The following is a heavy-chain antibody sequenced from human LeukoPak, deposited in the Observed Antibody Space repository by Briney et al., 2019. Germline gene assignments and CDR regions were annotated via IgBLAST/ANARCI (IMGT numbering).Heavy chain of an antibody. CDR2: IWYDGSNK. V-gene: IGHV3-33*01. Sequence: GGSLRLSCAASGFTFSSYGMHWVREAPGKGLEWVAVIWYDGSNKYYADSVKGRFTISRDNSKNTLYLQMNSLRAEDTAVYYCARVKQQLGHLFDYWGQGTLVTVSS. D-gene: IGHD6-13*01. J-gene: IGHJ4*02. CDR3: ARVKQQLGHLFDY. CDR1: GFTFSSYG.